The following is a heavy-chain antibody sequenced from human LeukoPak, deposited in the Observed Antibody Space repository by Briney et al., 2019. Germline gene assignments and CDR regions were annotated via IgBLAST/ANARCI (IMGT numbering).Heavy chain of an antibody. J-gene: IGHJ4*02. CDR3: ARGNCSGWYDLDY. CDR1: GGSFSGYY. CDR2: INHSGST. Sequence: PSETLSLTCAVYGGSFSGYYWSWIRQPPGKGLEWIGEINHSGSTNYNPSLKSRVTISVDTSKNQFSLKLSSVTAADTAVYYCARGNCSGWYDLDYWGQGTLVTVSS. D-gene: IGHD6-19*01. V-gene: IGHV4-34*01.